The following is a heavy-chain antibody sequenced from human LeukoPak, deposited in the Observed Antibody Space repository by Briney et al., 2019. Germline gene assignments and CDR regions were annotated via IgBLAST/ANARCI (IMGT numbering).Heavy chain of an antibody. J-gene: IGHJ4*02. CDR1: GFTFSSYA. CDR3: ARGRRDGYNVDY. CDR2: ISGSGGST. Sequence: PGGSLRLSCAASGFTFSSYAMSWVRQAPGNGLEWVSAISGSGGSTYYADSVKGRFTISRDNAKNSLYLQMNSLRAEDTAVYYCARGRRDGYNVDYWGQGTLVTVSS. D-gene: IGHD5-24*01. V-gene: IGHV3-23*01.